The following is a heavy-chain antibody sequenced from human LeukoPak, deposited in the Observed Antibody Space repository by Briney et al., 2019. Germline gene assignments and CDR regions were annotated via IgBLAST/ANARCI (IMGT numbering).Heavy chain of an antibody. CDR2: INPNSGGT. D-gene: IGHD2-15*01. V-gene: IGHV1-2*02. CDR1: GYTFTGYY. J-gene: IGHJ4*02. Sequence: ASVKVSFKASGYTFTGYYMHWVRQAPGQGLEWMGWINPNSGGTNYAQKFQGRVTMTRDTSISTAYMELSRLRSDDTAVYYCARGYCSGGSCYLTFDYWGEETLDTVSS. CDR3: ARGYCSGGSCYLTFDY.